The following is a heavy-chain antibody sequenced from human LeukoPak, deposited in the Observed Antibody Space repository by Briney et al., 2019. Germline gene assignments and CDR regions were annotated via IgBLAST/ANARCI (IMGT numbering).Heavy chain of an antibody. CDR3: ARETLTENRSAFGGVDY. D-gene: IGHD3-16*01. Sequence: SVKVSCKASGYTFTSYDINWVRQAPGQGLEWMGGIIPIFGTANYAQKFQGRVTITADESTSTAYMELSSLRSEDTAVYYCARETLTENRSAFGGVDYWGQGTLVTVSS. CDR2: IIPIFGTA. V-gene: IGHV1-69*13. J-gene: IGHJ4*02. CDR1: GYTFTSYD.